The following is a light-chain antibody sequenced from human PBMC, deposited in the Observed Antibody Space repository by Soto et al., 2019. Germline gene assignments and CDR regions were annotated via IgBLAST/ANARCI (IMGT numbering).Light chain of an antibody. CDR2: DVS. CDR3: SSYTSSGTLVV. CDR1: SSDVSGYNY. V-gene: IGLV2-14*01. J-gene: IGLJ2*01. Sequence: QSVLTQPASVSGSPGQSITISCTGPSSDVSGYNYVSWYQQHPGKAPKLMIYDVSSRPSGVSNRFSGSKSGNTASLTISGLQAEDVADYYCSSYTSSGTLVVFGGGTKLTVL.